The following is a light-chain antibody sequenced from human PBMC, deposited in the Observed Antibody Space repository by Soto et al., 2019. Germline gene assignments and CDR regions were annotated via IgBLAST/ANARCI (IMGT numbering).Light chain of an antibody. Sequence: AIQMTQSPSSLSASVGDRVTITCRASQGIRNDLGWYQQKPGKAPKLLIYAASSLQSGVPSRFSVSGSGTDFTLTISSLQPGDFATYYCQQYSSRSTFGQGTKVDIK. CDR1: QGIRND. CDR3: QQYSSRST. J-gene: IGKJ1*01. CDR2: AAS. V-gene: IGKV1-6*01.